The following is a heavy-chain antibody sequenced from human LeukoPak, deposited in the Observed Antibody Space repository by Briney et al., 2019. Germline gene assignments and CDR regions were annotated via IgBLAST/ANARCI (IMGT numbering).Heavy chain of an antibody. CDR3: ASYDSSGYYHYFDY. D-gene: IGHD3-22*01. J-gene: IGHJ4*02. Sequence: PGGSLRLSCAASGFTFNYYAMSCVRQAPGKGLEWVSSISGSGGTTYCADSVKGRFSISRDNSKNTLYLQMNSLRAEDTAVYYCASYDSSGYYHYFDYWGQGTLVTVSS. CDR2: ISGSGGTT. V-gene: IGHV3-23*01. CDR1: GFTFNYYA.